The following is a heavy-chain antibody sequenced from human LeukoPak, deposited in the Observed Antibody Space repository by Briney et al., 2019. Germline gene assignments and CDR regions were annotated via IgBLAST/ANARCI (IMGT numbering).Heavy chain of an antibody. D-gene: IGHD2-2*01. V-gene: IGHV1-8*01. CDR1: GYTLTSYD. CDR3: ARGGVKSQLYGMDV. Sequence: ASVKVSCKASGYTLTSYDINWVRQATGQGLEWMGWMNPNSDNTGYAQKFQGRVTMTRNTSISTAYMELSGLRSEDTAVYYCARGGVKSQLYGMDVWGQGTTVTVSS. CDR2: MNPNSDNT. J-gene: IGHJ6*02.